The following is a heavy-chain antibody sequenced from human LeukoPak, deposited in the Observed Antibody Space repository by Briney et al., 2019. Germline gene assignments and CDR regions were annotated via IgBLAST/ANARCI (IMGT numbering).Heavy chain of an antibody. D-gene: IGHD2-21*02. V-gene: IGHV3-33*01. CDR3: ARDRSGDHLYYFDY. Sequence: GGSLRLSCAASGFTFSSYGVHWVRQAPGKGLEWVAVIWYDGSNRYYADSVKGRFTISRDNSKNTLYLQMNSLRAEDTAVYYCARDRSGDHLYYFDYWGQGTLVTVSS. J-gene: IGHJ4*02. CDR2: IWYDGSNR. CDR1: GFTFSSYG.